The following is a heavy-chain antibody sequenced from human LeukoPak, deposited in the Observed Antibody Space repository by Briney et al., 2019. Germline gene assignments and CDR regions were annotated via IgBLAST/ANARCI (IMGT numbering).Heavy chain of an antibody. V-gene: IGHV3-13*01. CDR3: ARTKPWPNNDVFDM. J-gene: IGHJ3*02. CDR2: SGTVGDT. D-gene: IGHD6-19*01. CDR1: GFTFSRYD. Sequence: GGPLRLSCAASGFTFSRYDMRWVRQITGKGLEWLSNSGTVGDTYYPDSVKGRFTTSRENAKNSVYLQMDSLRVGDTAVYYCARTKPWPNNDVFDMWGQGTLVIVSS.